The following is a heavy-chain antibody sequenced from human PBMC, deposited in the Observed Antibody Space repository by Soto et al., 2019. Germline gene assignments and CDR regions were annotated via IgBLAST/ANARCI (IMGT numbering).Heavy chain of an antibody. Sequence: GGSLRLSCTASGFTFGDYAMRWLRRAPGKGLEWVSFIRSKAYGETAEHAASVRGRFIISRDDSKSIVHLQMNSLKTEDTGVYYCTRDLGFGVAAAGHNWFDPWGQGTQVTVS. CDR1: GFTFGDYA. CDR3: TRDLGFGVAAAGHNWFDP. J-gene: IGHJ5*02. CDR2: IRSKAYGETA. V-gene: IGHV3-49*03. D-gene: IGHD6-13*01.